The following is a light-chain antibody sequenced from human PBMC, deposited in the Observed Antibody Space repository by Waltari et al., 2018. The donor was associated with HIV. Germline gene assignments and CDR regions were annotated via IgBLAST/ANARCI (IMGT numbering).Light chain of an antibody. CDR2: QDF. J-gene: IGLJ2*01. V-gene: IGLV3-1*01. Sequence: SYDLAQAPSVSVSPGQTATITCSGDNLENKYVSWYQQRPGQSPILVIYQDFKRPSGIPERFSGSNSGDTATLTISATQAMDEADYYCQAWDSSVVFGGGTKLTVL. CDR1: NLENKY. CDR3: QAWDSSVV.